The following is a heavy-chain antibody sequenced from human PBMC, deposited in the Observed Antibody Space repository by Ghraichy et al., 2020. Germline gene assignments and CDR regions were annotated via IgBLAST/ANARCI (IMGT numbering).Heavy chain of an antibody. V-gene: IGHV1-18*01. J-gene: IGHJ4*02. Sequence: ASVKVSSKASGYTFTSYGISWVRQAPGQGLEWMGWISAYNGNTNYAQKLQGRVTMTTDTSTSTAYMELRSLRSDDTAVYYCAREINYYDILTGYYGGYYFDYWGQGTLVTVSS. CDR3: AREINYYDILTGYYGGYYFDY. CDR1: GYTFTSYG. D-gene: IGHD3-9*01. CDR2: ISAYNGNT.